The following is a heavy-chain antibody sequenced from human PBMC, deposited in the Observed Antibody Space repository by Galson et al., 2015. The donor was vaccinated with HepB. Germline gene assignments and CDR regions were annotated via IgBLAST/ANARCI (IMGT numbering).Heavy chain of an antibody. CDR2: FDLEYSER. J-gene: IGHJ3*01. D-gene: IGHD3/OR15-3a*01. V-gene: IGHV1-24*01. CDR3: TTFPDWLGPQNGFNL. Sequence: SVKVSCKVSGYTLTELSMHWVRQAPGKGLEWMGGFDLEYSERFYAQKFQGRVTMTEDTSTDTANMELSSLRSEDTAVYFCTTFPDWLGPQNGFNLWGQGTLVTVSS. CDR1: GYTLTELS.